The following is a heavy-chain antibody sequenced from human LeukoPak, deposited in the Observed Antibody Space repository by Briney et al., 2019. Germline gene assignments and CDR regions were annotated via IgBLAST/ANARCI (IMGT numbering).Heavy chain of an antibody. CDR2: IRVKAFGRTT. J-gene: IGHJ4*02. V-gene: IGHV3-49*04. CDR3: TRDHNNVFDY. D-gene: IGHD1-14*01. CDR1: GITFGDYA. Sequence: GGSLRLSCTASGITFGDYAVSWVCQAPGKGLEWVSFIRVKAFGRTTEYAASVKGRFTISRDDSNNIAYLQMNSLKTEDTAVYFCTRDHNNVFDYWGQGTLVTVSS.